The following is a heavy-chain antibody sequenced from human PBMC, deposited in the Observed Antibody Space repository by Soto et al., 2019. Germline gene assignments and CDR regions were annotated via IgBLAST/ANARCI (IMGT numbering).Heavy chain of an antibody. CDR2: IYYSGST. CDR1: GGSISSYY. Sequence: QVQLQESGPGLVKPSETLSLTCTVSGGSISSYYWSWIRQPPGKGLEWIGYIYYSGSTNYNPSLKSRVTISVDTSKNLFSLKLSSVTAADTTVYYCARQRKNYYYYMDVWGKGTTVTVSS. V-gene: IGHV4-59*08. CDR3: ARQRKNYYYYMDV. J-gene: IGHJ6*03.